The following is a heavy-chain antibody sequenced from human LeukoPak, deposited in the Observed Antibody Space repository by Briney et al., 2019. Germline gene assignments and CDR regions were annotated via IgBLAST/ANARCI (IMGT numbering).Heavy chain of an antibody. Sequence: GGSLRLSCAASGFTFSSYSMNWVRQAPGKGLEWVSSISSSSSYIYYADSVKGRFTISRDNAKNPLYLQMNSLRAEDTAVYYCARGCGAWSSGTYPETRFDNWGQGTLGTVSS. CDR1: GFTFSSYS. CDR2: ISSSSSYI. D-gene: IGHD3-10*01. V-gene: IGHV3-21*04. CDR3: ARGCGAWSSGTYPETRFDN. J-gene: IGHJ4*02.